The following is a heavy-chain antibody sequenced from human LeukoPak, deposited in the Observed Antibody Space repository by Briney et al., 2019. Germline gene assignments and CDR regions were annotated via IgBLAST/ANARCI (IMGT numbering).Heavy chain of an antibody. D-gene: IGHD2-2*01. J-gene: IGHJ6*03. V-gene: IGHV4-34*01. CDR2: INHSGST. CDR3: ARDREDIVVVPAAHKHYYYYYMDV. CDR1: GGSFSGYY. Sequence: PSETLSLTCAVYGGSFSGYYWSWIRQPPGKGLEWIGEINHSGSTNYNPSLKSRVTISVDTSKNQFSLKLSSVTAADTAVYYCARDREDIVVVPAAHKHYYYYYMDVWGKGTTVTVSS.